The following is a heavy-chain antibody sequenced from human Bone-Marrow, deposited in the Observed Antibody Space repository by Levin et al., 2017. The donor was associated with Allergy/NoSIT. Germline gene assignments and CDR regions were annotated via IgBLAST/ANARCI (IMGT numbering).Heavy chain of an antibody. V-gene: IGHV3-23*01. CDR1: GFTFSSYA. J-gene: IGHJ4*02. CDR2: ISGSGQTT. D-gene: IGHD1-14*01. CDR3: AKIKERNQLLSHFDF. Sequence: SGGSLRLSCATSGFTFSSYAMSWVRQAPGKGLEWVSVISGSGQTTYYADSVKGRFTLSRDNSKNTLHLQMNSLTAQATAVYYCAKIKERNQLLSHFDFWGQGSLVTVSS.